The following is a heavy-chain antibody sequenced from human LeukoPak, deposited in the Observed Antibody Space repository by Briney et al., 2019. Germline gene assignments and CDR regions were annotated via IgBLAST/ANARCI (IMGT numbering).Heavy chain of an antibody. CDR3: AKGRYSGSYYNWFDP. CDR2: ISGSGGST. J-gene: IGHJ5*02. Sequence: GGSLRLSCAASGFTFSSYAMSWVRQAPGKGLEWVSAISGSGGSTYYADSVKGRFTISRDTSKNTLYLQMNSLRAEDTAVYYCAKGRYSGSYYNWFDPWGQGTLVTVSS. D-gene: IGHD1-26*01. CDR1: GFTFSSYA. V-gene: IGHV3-23*01.